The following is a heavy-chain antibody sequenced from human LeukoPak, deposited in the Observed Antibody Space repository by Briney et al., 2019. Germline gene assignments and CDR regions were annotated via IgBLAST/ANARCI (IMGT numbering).Heavy chain of an antibody. D-gene: IGHD2-2*02. CDR3: ARGISYTPMSD. CDR2: ISGSGGST. CDR1: GFTFSSYA. V-gene: IGHV3-23*01. Sequence: GSLRLSCAASGFTFSSYAMSWVRQAPGKGLEWVSAISGSGGSTYYADSVKGRFTISRDNAKNSLYLQMSSLRAEDTAVYYCARGISYTPMSDWGQGTLVTVSS. J-gene: IGHJ4*02.